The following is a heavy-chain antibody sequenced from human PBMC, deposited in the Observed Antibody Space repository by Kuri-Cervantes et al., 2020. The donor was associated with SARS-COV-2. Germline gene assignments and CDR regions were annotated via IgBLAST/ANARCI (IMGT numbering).Heavy chain of an antibody. V-gene: IGHV3-7*01. CDR1: GFTFSSYW. CDR2: IKQDGSEK. J-gene: IGHJ4*02. CDR3: ARGVEAGDIFSDY. Sequence: LSLTCAASGFTFSSYWMSWVRQAPGKGLEWVANIKQDGSEKYYVDSVKGRFTISRDNAKNSLYLQMNSLRAEDTAVYYCARGVEAGDIFSDYWGQGTLVTVSS. D-gene: IGHD3-9*01.